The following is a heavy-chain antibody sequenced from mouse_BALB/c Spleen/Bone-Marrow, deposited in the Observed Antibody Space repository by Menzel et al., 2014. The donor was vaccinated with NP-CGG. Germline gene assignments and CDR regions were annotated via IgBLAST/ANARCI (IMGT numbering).Heavy chain of an antibody. CDR3: ARGGGHYFDY. V-gene: IGHV1-14*01. CDR1: GYTFTSDI. Sequence: EVKLVESGPELVKPGASVKMSCKASGYTFTSDILHWVKQKPGQGLEWIGYINPYNDGTKYNEKFKGKATLTSDKFSSATYMELSSLTSEDSTVYYCARGGGHYFDYWGQGTTLTVSS. CDR2: INPYNDGT. J-gene: IGHJ2*01.